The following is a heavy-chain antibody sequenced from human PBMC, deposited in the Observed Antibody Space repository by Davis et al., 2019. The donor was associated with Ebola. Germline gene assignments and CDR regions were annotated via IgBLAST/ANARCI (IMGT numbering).Heavy chain of an antibody. CDR1: GFTFSAYH. J-gene: IGHJ3*02. V-gene: IGHV3-23*01. CDR2: IRDSEVT. D-gene: IGHD5-12*01. Sequence: PGGSLRLSCAASGFTFSAYHMNWVRQAPGKGLEWVANIRDSEVTYYADPVKGRFTISRDNSKSPLYLQMDTLRAEDTALNYCAKEPRSGYAFGIWGQGTMVTVSS. CDR3: AKEPRSGYAFGI.